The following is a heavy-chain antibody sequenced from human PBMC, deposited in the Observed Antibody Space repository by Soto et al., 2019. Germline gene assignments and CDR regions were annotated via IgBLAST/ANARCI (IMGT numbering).Heavy chain of an antibody. J-gene: IGHJ3*02. CDR1: GGSISSSSYY. CDR3: ARQVAHGIAVAGRNDAFDI. CDR2: IYYSGST. V-gene: IGHV4-39*01. Sequence: SETLSLTCTVSGGSISSSSYYWGWIRQPPGKGLEWIGSIYYSGSTYYNPSLKSRVTISVDTSKNQFSLKLSSVTAADTAVYYCARQVAHGIAVAGRNDAFDIWGQGTMVTVSS. D-gene: IGHD6-19*01.